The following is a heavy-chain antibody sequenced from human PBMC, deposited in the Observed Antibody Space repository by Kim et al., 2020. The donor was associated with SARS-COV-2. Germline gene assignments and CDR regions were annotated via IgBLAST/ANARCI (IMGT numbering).Heavy chain of an antibody. J-gene: IGHJ3*02. CDR1: GFTLSGST. CDR2: IISKANSYAT. D-gene: IGHD6-19*01. V-gene: IGHV3-73*01. Sequence: GGSLRLSCAASGFTLSGSTVHWVRQASGKGLEWVGRIISKANSYATAYAASVKNRFTISRDDSKNTAYLQMNSLKTEDTAVYYCTRVNPIAGGWYDAFDIWGQGTMVTVSS. CDR3: TRVNPIAGGWYDAFDI.